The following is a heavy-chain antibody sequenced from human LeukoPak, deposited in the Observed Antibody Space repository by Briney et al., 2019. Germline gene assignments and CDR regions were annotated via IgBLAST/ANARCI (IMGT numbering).Heavy chain of an antibody. CDR1: GFTFRNYG. CDR2: ISYDGSNK. D-gene: IGHD3-22*01. J-gene: IGHJ4*02. Sequence: GGSLRLSCAASGFTFRNYGVHWVRQAPGKGLEWVAVISYDGSNKYYADSVKGRFTISRDNAKNSLYLQMNSLRAEDTAVYYCAREIRYYDSSGLTSFDYWGQGTLVTVSS. V-gene: IGHV3-30*12. CDR3: AREIRYYDSSGLTSFDY.